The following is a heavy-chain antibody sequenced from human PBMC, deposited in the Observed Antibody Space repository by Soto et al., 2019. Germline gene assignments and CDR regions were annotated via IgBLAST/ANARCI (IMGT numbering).Heavy chain of an antibody. Sequence: GSLRLSCAASGFNFSAYAMHWVRQAPGKGLEWVATISGGASDKFYVDSVKGRFTISRDDSKNTLYLQMNSLRDEDTAVYYCVREDWHRFDSWGQGTLVTVSS. CDR3: VREDWHRFDS. D-gene: IGHD2-21*01. CDR1: GFNFSAYA. J-gene: IGHJ4*02. V-gene: IGHV3-7*01. CDR2: ISGGASDK.